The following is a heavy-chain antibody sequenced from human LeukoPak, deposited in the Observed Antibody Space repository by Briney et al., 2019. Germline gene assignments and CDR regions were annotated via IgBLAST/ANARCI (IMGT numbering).Heavy chain of an antibody. Sequence: PGGSLRLSCAASGFTFSSYGMHWVRQAPGKGLEWVAVVSYDGSNKYYADSVKGRFTISRDNSKNTLYLQMNSLRAEDTAVYYCAKDGASPLSEDYYGSGSYLDYWGQGTLVTVSS. D-gene: IGHD3-10*01. CDR1: GFTFSSYG. V-gene: IGHV3-30*18. J-gene: IGHJ4*02. CDR3: AKDGASPLSEDYYGSGSYLDY. CDR2: VSYDGSNK.